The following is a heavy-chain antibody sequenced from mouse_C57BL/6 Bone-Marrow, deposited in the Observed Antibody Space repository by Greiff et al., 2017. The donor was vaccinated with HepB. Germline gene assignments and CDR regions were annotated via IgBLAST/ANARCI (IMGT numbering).Heavy chain of an antibody. CDR3: ARLSYYGSSYRDY. D-gene: IGHD1-1*01. Sequence: VQLQQSGAELARPGASVKLSCKASGYTFTSYGISWVKQRTGQGLEWIGEIYPRSGNTYYNEKFKGKATLTADKSSSTAYMELRSLTSEDSAVYFCARLSYYGSSYRDYWGQGTTLTVSS. CDR1: GYTFTSYG. J-gene: IGHJ2*01. V-gene: IGHV1-81*01. CDR2: IYPRSGNT.